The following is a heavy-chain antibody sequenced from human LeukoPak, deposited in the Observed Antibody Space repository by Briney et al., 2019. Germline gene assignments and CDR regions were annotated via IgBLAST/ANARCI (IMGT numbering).Heavy chain of an antibody. CDR3: ISDHTGHDDY. J-gene: IGHJ4*02. Sequence: GGSLRLSCEASGFTFSAYAMTWVRQAPGKGLVWVSRINIDGSTTTYADSVKGRFTISRDNAKNTLSLQMNSLRADDTAVYYCISDHTGHDDYWGQGTLVTVSS. CDR2: INIDGSTT. D-gene: IGHD1-1*01. V-gene: IGHV3-74*01. CDR1: GFTFSAYA.